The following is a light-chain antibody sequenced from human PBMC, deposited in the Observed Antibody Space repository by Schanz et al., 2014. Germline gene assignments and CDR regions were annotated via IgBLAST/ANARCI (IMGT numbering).Light chain of an antibody. J-gene: IGKJ5*01. CDR1: QSLLHTNGYNY. V-gene: IGKV2-28*01. CDR3: MQALQTLPIT. Sequence: DIVMTQSPLSLPVTPGEPASISCRSSQSLLHTNGYNYLDWYLQKPGQSPQLLIYLASSRASGVPGRFSGSGSGTDFTLKISRVEADDVGIYYCMQALQTLPITFGQGTRLEIK. CDR2: LAS.